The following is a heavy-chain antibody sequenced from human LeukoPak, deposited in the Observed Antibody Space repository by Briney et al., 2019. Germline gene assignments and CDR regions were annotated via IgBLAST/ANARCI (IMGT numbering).Heavy chain of an antibody. CDR2: ITWNSDYI. V-gene: IGHV3-9*01. CDR3: ARDLKAGKLAFDY. CDR1: GFTFDDHA. D-gene: IGHD6-13*01. Sequence: GGSLRLSCAASGFTFDDHAMYWVRQGPGKGLEWVSGITWNSDYIGYADSVKGRFTISRDNAKNSLYLEMNSLRPEDTALYYCARDLKAGKLAFDYWGRGTLVTVSS. J-gene: IGHJ4*02.